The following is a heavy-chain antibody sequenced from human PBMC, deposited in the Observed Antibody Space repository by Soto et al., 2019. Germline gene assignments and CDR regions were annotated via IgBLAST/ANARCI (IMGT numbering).Heavy chain of an antibody. CDR3: AKDISGGGGGVDY. D-gene: IGHD2-15*01. CDR2: ISWNSGSI. J-gene: IGHJ4*02. Sequence: EVQLVESGGGLVQPGRSLRLSCAASGFTFDDYAMHWVRQAPGKGLEWVSGISWNSGSIGYADSVKGRFTISRDNAKNSLYLQMNSLRAEDTALYYCAKDISGGGGGVDYWGQGTLVTVSS. CDR1: GFTFDDYA. V-gene: IGHV3-9*01.